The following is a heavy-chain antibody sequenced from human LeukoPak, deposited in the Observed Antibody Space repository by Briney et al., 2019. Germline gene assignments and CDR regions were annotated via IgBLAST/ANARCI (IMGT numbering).Heavy chain of an antibody. V-gene: IGHV3-66*04. CDR3: ARPLAATPLSGAFDI. CDR2: IYSGGST. Sequence: GGSLRLSCAASGFTVSSNYMSWVRQAPGKGLEWVSVIYSGGSTYYADSVKGRSTISRDNSKNTLYLQMNSLRAEDTAVYYCARPLAATPLSGAFDIWGQGTMVTVSS. CDR1: GFTVSSNY. D-gene: IGHD2-15*01. J-gene: IGHJ3*02.